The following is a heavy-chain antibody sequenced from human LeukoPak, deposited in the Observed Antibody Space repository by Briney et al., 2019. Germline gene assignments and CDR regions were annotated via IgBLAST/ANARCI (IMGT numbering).Heavy chain of an antibody. CDR3: TTDRTIFGVFSIGYYFDY. CDR2: IKSKADGETT. V-gene: IGHV3-15*01. D-gene: IGHD3-3*01. CDR1: GFTFSNAW. J-gene: IGHJ4*02. Sequence: GGSLRLSCAASGFTFSNAWMSWVRQAPGKGLEWVGRIKSKADGETTDYATPVKGRFTISRDDSKSTVYLQMNSLKTEDTAVYFCTTDRTIFGVFSIGYYFDYWGQGTLVTVSS.